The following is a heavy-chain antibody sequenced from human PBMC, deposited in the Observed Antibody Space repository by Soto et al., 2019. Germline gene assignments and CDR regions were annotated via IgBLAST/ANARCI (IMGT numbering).Heavy chain of an antibody. CDR1: GYMFTNYW. Sequence: EVQLVQSGAEVKKPGESLKISCKGSGYMFTNYWIGWVRQMPGKGLEWMGIIHGGDSNTRYSPSCDGQVTISTDKSINTAYLQWSSLKASDTAMYYCARRVTSSTGWDYWGQGTLVTVSS. CDR3: ARRVTSSTGWDY. CDR2: IHGGDSNT. J-gene: IGHJ4*02. V-gene: IGHV5-51*01. D-gene: IGHD6-19*01.